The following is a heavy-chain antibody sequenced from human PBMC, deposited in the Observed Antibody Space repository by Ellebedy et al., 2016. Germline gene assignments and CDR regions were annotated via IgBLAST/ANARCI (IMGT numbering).Heavy chain of an antibody. CDR2: ISGSGGST. CDR1: GFTFSSYA. J-gene: IGHJ5*02. D-gene: IGHD3-10*01. V-gene: IGHV3-23*01. CDR3: AIARGSNPIDP. Sequence: GGSLRLXXAASGFTFSSYAMSWVRQAPGKGLEWASAISGSGGSTYYADSVKGRFTISRDNSKNTLYLQMNSLRAEDTAVYYCAIARGSNPIDPWGQGTLVTVSS.